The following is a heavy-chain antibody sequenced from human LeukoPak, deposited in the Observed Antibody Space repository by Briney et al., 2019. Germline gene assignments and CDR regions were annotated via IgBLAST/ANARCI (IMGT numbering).Heavy chain of an antibody. CDR1: GFTFSSYA. D-gene: IGHD5-12*01. V-gene: IGHV3-30*04. Sequence: GGSLRLSCAASGFTFSSYAMHWVRQAPGKGLEWVAVISHDGSNKYYADSVKGRFTISRGNAKNSLSLQMNSLRAEDTAVYYCVRDGGVSGYDLLDYWGQGTLVTVPS. CDR3: VRDGGVSGYDLLDY. J-gene: IGHJ4*02. CDR2: ISHDGSNK.